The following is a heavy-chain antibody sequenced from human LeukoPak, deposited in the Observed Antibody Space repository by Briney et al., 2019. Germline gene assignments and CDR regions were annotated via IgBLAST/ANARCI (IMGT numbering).Heavy chain of an antibody. D-gene: IGHD3-16*02. J-gene: IGHJ3*02. CDR3: AKGRDWGSYRYHAFDI. CDR1: GFTFSSYG. CDR2: ISGPGGNT. Sequence: GGSLRLSCAASGFTFSSYGMSWVRQVPGKGLEWVSAISGPGGNTYYADSVKGRFTISRDNSKNTLFLQMNSVRAEDTAVYYCAKGRDWGSYRYHAFDIWGQGTMVTVSS. V-gene: IGHV3-23*01.